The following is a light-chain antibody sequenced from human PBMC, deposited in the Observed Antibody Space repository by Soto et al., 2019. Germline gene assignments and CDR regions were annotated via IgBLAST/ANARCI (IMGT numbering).Light chain of an antibody. CDR1: RDISKS. CDR2: DAS. V-gene: IGKV1-33*01. Sequence: IQMTQSPSSLSASVGDRVTITCQASRDISKSLSWYQQIPGKAPKLLIYDASNLETGVPTRFSGSGFGTDFSFTISRLQPEDIATYYCQHYDILPVTFGGGTTVEIK. J-gene: IGKJ4*01. CDR3: QHYDILPVT.